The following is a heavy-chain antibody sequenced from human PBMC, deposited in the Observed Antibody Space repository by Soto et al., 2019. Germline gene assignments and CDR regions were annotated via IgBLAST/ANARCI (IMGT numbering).Heavy chain of an antibody. J-gene: IGHJ6*02. CDR1: GFTFSSYW. CDR2: IKQDGSEK. V-gene: IGHV3-7*04. D-gene: IGHD6-13*01. Sequence: PGGSLRLSCAASGFTFSSYWMSWVRQAPGKGLEWVANIKQDGSEKYYVDSVKGRFTISRDNAKNSLYLQMNSLRAEDTAVYYCAREGGIAAAGDPNYYYYYGMDVWGQGTTVTVSS. CDR3: AREGGIAAAGDPNYYYYYGMDV.